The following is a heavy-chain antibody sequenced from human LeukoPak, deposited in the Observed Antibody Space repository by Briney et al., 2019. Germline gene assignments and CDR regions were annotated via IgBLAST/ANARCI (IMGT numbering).Heavy chain of an antibody. CDR1: GYTFTSYD. CDR3: ARMYSSSWYFKHYYYYGMDV. J-gene: IGHJ6*02. CDR2: MNPNSGNT. D-gene: IGHD6-13*01. Sequence: GASVKVSCKASGYTFTSYDINWVRQATGQGLEWMGWMNPNSGNTGYAQKFQGRVTMTRNTSISTAYMELSSLRSEDTAVYYCARMYSSSWYFKHYYYYGMDVWGQGTTVTVSS. V-gene: IGHV1-8*01.